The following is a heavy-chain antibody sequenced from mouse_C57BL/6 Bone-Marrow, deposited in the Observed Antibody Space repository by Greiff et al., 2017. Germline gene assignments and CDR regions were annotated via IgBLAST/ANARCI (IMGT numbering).Heavy chain of an antibody. CDR2: INPYNGGT. CDR3: ARSGGYDAPCWYFDV. J-gene: IGHJ1*03. Sequence: SGPVLVKPGASVKMSCKASGYTFTDYYMNWVKKSHGKSLEWIGVINPYNGGTSYNQKFKGKATLTVDKSSSTAYMELNSLTSEDSAVYCCARSGGYDAPCWYFDVWGTGTTVTVSS. D-gene: IGHD2-2*01. V-gene: IGHV1-19*01. CDR1: GYTFTDYY.